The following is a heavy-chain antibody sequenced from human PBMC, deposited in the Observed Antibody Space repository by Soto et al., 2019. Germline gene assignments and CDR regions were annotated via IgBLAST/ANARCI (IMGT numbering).Heavy chain of an antibody. Sequence: GGSLRLSCAASGFTFNNAWMSWVRQAPGKGLEWVGRIKSKTDGGTTDYAAPVKGRFTISRDDSKNTLYLQMNSLKTEDTAVYYCTTGPSSNWGRHNWFDPWGQGTLVTVSS. J-gene: IGHJ5*02. CDR2: IKSKTDGGTT. CDR1: GFTFNNAW. CDR3: TTGPSSNWGRHNWFDP. V-gene: IGHV3-15*01. D-gene: IGHD7-27*01.